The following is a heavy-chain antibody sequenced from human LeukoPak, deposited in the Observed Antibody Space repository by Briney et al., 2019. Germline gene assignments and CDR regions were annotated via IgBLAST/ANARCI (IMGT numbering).Heavy chain of an antibody. CDR1: GYSFTSYW. CDR3: ARYYCTNGVCYADY. CDR2: IYPGDSDT. D-gene: IGHD2-8*01. V-gene: IGHV5-51*01. J-gene: IGHJ4*02. Sequence: GESLKISCKGSGYSFTSYWIGWVRQMPGRGLEWMGIIYPGDSDTRYSPSFQGQVTISADKSISTAYLHWNSLTASDTAMYYCARYYCTNGVCYADYWGQGTLVTVSS.